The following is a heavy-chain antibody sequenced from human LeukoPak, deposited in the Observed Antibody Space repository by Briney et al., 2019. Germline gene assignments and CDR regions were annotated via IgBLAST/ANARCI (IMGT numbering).Heavy chain of an antibody. D-gene: IGHD3-9*01. CDR1: GFTFSTYW. J-gene: IGHJ3*02. CDR2: INRDGSST. V-gene: IGHV3-74*01. Sequence: GGSLRLSCAASGFTFSTYWMHWVRQAPGKGLVWVSRINRDGSSTSYADSVKGRFTISRDNAKNTLYLQMNSLRAEDTAVYYCARDRETYYDILTGYYTLGDAFDIWGQETMVTVSS. CDR3: ARDRETYYDILTGYYTLGDAFDI.